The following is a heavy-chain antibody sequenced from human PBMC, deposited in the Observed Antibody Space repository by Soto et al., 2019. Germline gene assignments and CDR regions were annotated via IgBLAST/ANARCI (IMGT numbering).Heavy chain of an antibody. CDR3: ARGLVGSGYYYVSRGNWFDP. Sequence: GASVKVSCKASGYTFTSYYMHWVRQAPGQGLEWMGMINPSGGSTSYAQKFQGRVTMTRDTSTSTVYMELSSLRSEDTAVYYCARGLVGSGYYYVSRGNWFDPWGQGTLVTVSS. V-gene: IGHV1-46*01. CDR1: GYTFTSYY. D-gene: IGHD3-22*01. J-gene: IGHJ5*02. CDR2: INPSGGST.